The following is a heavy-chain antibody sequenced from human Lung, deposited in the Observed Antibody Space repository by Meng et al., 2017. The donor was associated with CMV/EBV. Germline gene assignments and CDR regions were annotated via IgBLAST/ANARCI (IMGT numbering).Heavy chain of an antibody. Sequence: GESXKISCAASGFTVSSNYMSWVRQAPGKGLEWVSVIYSGGSTYYADSLKGRFIISRDNSKNTPYLQMNSLRAEDTAVYYCAREMGLRYDYWGQGTLVTVSS. CDR2: IYSGGST. CDR1: GFTVSSNY. CDR3: AREMGLRYDY. D-gene: IGHD5-12*01. J-gene: IGHJ4*02. V-gene: IGHV3-66*02.